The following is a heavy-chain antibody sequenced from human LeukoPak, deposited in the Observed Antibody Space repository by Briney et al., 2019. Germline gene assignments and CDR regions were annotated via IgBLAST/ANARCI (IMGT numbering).Heavy chain of an antibody. J-gene: IGHJ4*02. V-gene: IGHV3-30*02. D-gene: IGHD3-16*01. CDR2: IRYDGINK. CDR3: AKDYDNVWGTFEN. Sequence: GGSLRLSCAASGFTFDDSGMHWVRQAPGKGLEWVAFIRYDGINKFYGDSVQGRFTISRDNSKNTLYLQMNSLRGEDTAVYYCAKDYDNVWGTFENWGQGILVTVSS. CDR1: GFTFDDSG.